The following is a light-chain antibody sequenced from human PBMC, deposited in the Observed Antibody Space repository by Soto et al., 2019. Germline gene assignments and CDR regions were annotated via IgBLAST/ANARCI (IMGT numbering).Light chain of an antibody. V-gene: IGKV3D-15*01. CDR2: GAS. Sequence: ILITQSPATLSVSQGERATLSCRASQSVSSNLAWYQQKPGQAPRLLIYGASSRATGIPDRFSGSGSGTDFTLTISSLQSEDFAVYYCQQYNNWPWTFGQGTKVDI. J-gene: IGKJ1*01. CDR1: QSVSSN. CDR3: QQYNNWPWT.